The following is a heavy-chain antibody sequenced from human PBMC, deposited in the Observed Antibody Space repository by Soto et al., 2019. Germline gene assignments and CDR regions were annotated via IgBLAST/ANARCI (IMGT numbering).Heavy chain of an antibody. J-gene: IGHJ3*02. CDR2: ISDDGTNK. CDR3: AKDYLGSSKAFDI. CDR1: GFTFSNYG. V-gene: IGHV3-30*18. Sequence: GGSLRLSCAVYGFTFSNYGMHWVRQAPGKGLEWVALISDDGTNKYFVDSVKGRFTISRDTSKNMLYLQMNRLRAEDTAVYYCAKDYLGSSKAFDIWGRGTVVTVSS. D-gene: IGHD2-2*01.